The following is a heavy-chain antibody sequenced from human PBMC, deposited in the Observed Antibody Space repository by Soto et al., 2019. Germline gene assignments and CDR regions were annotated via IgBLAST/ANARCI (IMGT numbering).Heavy chain of an antibody. CDR3: ATGKGYCSGGSCYSTRNYYYYYMDV. V-gene: IGHV4-34*01. CDR1: GGSFSGYY. J-gene: IGHJ6*03. Sequence: PSETLSLTCAVYGGSFSGYYWSWIRQPPGKGLEWIGEINHSGSTNYNPSLKSRVTISVDTSKNQFSLKLSSVTAADTAVYYCATGKGYCSGGSCYSTRNYYYYYMDVWGKGTTVTVSS. D-gene: IGHD2-15*01. CDR2: INHSGST.